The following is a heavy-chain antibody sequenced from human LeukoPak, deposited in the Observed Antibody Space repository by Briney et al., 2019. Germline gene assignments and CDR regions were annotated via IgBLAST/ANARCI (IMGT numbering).Heavy chain of an antibody. D-gene: IGHD6-13*01. CDR1: GFTFSSYA. Sequence: GGSLRLSCAASGFTFSSYAMSWVRQAPGKGLEWVSTIGGNGGSTYYADSVKGRFTISRDNSKNTLYLQMNSLRAEDTAVYYCARDRAAADLDYWGQGTLVTVSS. V-gene: IGHV3-23*01. CDR2: IGGNGGST. J-gene: IGHJ4*02. CDR3: ARDRAAADLDY.